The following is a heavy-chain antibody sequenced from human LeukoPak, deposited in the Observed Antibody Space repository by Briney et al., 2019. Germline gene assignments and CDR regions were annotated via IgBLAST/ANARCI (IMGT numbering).Heavy chain of an antibody. CDR3: ARGGSGWYQDY. D-gene: IGHD6-19*01. CDR1: GGSFSGYY. V-gene: IGHV4-34*01. J-gene: IGHJ4*02. CDR2: INHSGST. Sequence: SETLSLTCAVYGGSFSGYYWSWIRQPPGKGLEWIGEINHSGSTDCNPSLKRRVTISVDTSRNQFSLKLSSATAADTAVYYCARGGSGWYQDYWGRGNLVTVSS.